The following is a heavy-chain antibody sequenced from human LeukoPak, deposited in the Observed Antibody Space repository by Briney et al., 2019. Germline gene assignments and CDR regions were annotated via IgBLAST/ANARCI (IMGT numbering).Heavy chain of an antibody. CDR2: ISYDGSNK. Sequence: GGSLRLSCAASGFTFSSYGMHWVRQAPGKGLEWVAVISYDGSNKYYADSVKGRFAISRDNSKNTLYLQMNSLRAEDTAVYYCAKDTPYDILTGQLDYWGQGTLVTVSS. D-gene: IGHD3-9*01. J-gene: IGHJ4*02. CDR1: GFTFSSYG. CDR3: AKDTPYDILTGQLDY. V-gene: IGHV3-30*18.